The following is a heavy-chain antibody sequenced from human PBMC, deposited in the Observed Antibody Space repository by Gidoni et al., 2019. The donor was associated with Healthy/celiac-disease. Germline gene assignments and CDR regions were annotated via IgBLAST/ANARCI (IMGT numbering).Heavy chain of an antibody. V-gene: IGHV4-59*01. CDR2: IYYSGST. Sequence: QVQLQESGPGLVKPSETLSLTCTVSGGSISSYYWSWIRQPPGKGLEWIGYIYYSGSTNYNPSLKSRVTISVDTSKNQFSLKLSSVTAADTAVYYCARSGIAAAGPWFDPWGQGTLVTVSS. J-gene: IGHJ5*02. CDR3: ARSGIAAAGPWFDP. D-gene: IGHD6-13*01. CDR1: GGSISSYY.